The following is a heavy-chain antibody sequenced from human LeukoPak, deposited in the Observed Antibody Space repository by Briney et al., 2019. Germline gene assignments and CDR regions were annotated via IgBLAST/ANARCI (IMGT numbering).Heavy chain of an antibody. CDR3: ARDGSVYGDKRFDY. J-gene: IGHJ4*02. D-gene: IGHD4-17*01. CDR1: GFTFSSYG. V-gene: IGHV3-33*01. CDR2: IWYDGSNK. Sequence: PGGSLRLSCAASGFTFSSYGMHWVRQAPGKGLEWVAVIWYDGSNKYYADSVKGRFTISRDNSKNTLYLQMNSLRAEDTAVYYCARDGSVYGDKRFDYWGQGTLVTVSS.